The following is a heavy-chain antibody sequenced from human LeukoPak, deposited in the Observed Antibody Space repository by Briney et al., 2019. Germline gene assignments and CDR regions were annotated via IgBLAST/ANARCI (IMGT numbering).Heavy chain of an antibody. CDR2: IYYSGST. Sequence: SETLSLTCTVSGGSISSYYWSWIRQPPGKGLEWIGYIYYSGSTNYNPSLKSRVTISVDTSKNQFSLKLSSVTAADTAVYYCARVMLYGESALDYWGQGSLVTVSS. CDR1: GGSISSYY. CDR3: ARVMLYGESALDY. J-gene: IGHJ4*02. D-gene: IGHD4-17*01. V-gene: IGHV4-59*01.